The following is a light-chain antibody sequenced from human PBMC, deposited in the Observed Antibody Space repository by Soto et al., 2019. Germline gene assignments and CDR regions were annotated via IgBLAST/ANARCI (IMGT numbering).Light chain of an antibody. CDR2: EAT. V-gene: IGLV2-23*01. CDR3: CSYAGSMTWV. J-gene: IGLJ3*02. CDR1: SIGVGSYTC. Sequence: QSVLTQPASVSGSPGQSITISCTGSSIGVGSYTCVSWYQHHPDKAPKLMIYEATKRPSGVSHRFSGSKSGNTASLTISGLQAEDEGEYYCCSYAGSMTWVFGGGTKVTVL.